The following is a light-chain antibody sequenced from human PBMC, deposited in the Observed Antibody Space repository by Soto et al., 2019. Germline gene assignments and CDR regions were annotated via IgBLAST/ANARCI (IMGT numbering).Light chain of an antibody. CDR3: TSYTTSSTLV. J-gene: IGLJ2*01. Sequence: QSALTQPASVSGSPGQSITISCTGTSSDVGGYNCVSWYQQHPGNVPKLMIYDVSNRPSGVSNRFSGSKSGNTASLTISGLQAEDEADYYCTSYTTSSTLVFGGGTKLTVL. CDR1: SSDVGGYNC. CDR2: DVS. V-gene: IGLV2-14*01.